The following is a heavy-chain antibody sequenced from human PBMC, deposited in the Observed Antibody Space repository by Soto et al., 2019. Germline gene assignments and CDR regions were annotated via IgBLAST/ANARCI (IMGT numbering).Heavy chain of an antibody. Sequence: QVTLKESGPVLVKPTETLTLTCTVSGFSLSNARMGVSWIRQPPGKALEWLAHIFSNDEKSYSTSLKSRLTIPNDTSKSQVVLTMTNMDPVDTAAYYCALRPVPYCGGMDVWGQGTTVTVSS. CDR1: GFSLSNARMG. J-gene: IGHJ6*02. V-gene: IGHV2-26*01. CDR3: ALRPVPYCGGMDV. CDR2: IFSNDEK. D-gene: IGHD1-26*01.